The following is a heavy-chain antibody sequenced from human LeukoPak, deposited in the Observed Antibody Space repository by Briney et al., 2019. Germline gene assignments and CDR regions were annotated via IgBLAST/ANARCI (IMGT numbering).Heavy chain of an antibody. V-gene: IGHV1-2*02. Sequence: ASVKVSCKASGYTFTGYYMHWVRQAPGQGLEWMGWINPNSGGTNYAQKFQGRVTMTRDTSISTAYMELSRLRSDDTAVYYCARDKYWYGGSGSYYLSHFFDDYWGQGTLVTVSS. CDR3: ARDKYWYGGSGSYYLSHFFDDY. D-gene: IGHD3-10*01. CDR2: INPNSGGT. CDR1: GYTFTGYY. J-gene: IGHJ4*02.